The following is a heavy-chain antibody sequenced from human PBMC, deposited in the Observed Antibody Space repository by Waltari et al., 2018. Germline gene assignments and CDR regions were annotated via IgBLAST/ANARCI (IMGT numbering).Heavy chain of an antibody. V-gene: IGHV3-53*02. CDR1: GFSVSTNY. Sequence: EVQLVETGGGLIQPGGSLRLPCAASGFSVSTNYMIWVRQAPGKGLGWVSVLYSGGATYYADSVKGRFTISRDNSKNTLYLQMNSLRAEDTAVYYCARVEGAVFYFDYWGQGTLVTVSS. CDR2: LYSGGAT. CDR3: ARVEGAVFYFDY. J-gene: IGHJ4*02. D-gene: IGHD6-19*01.